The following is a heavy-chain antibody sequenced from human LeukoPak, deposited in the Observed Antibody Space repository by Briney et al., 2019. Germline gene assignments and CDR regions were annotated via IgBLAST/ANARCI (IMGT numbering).Heavy chain of an antibody. V-gene: IGHV1-2*06. CDR3: ARDYCSSTSCLFDY. CDR2: INPNSGDT. Sequence: ASVKVSCKASGYTFTGYHIHWGRQAPGLRLELMGRINPNSGDTNYAQRFQGRVTMTRDTSISTAYMELSRLRSDDTAVYYCARDYCSSTSCLFDYWGQGTLVTVSS. J-gene: IGHJ4*02. CDR1: GYTFTGYH. D-gene: IGHD2-2*01.